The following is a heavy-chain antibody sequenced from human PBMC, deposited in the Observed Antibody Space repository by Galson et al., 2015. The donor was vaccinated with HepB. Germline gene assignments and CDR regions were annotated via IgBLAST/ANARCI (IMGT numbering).Heavy chain of an antibody. D-gene: IGHD3-10*01. V-gene: IGHV3-15*01. CDR2: IKSKTDGGTT. J-gene: IGHJ6*02. Sequence: SLRLSCAASGFTFSNAWMSWVRQAPGKGLEWVGRIKSKTDGGTTDYAAPVKGRFTISRDDSKNTLYLQMNSLKTEDTAVYYCTTFRGGELVRGVISVIGEDYYYGMDVWGQGTTVTVSS. CDR3: TTFRGGELVRGVISVIGEDYYYGMDV. CDR1: GFTFSNAW.